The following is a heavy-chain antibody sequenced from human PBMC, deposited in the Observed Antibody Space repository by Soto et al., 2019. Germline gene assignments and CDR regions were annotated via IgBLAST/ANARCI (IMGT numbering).Heavy chain of an antibody. CDR1: GGSFSDYT. Sequence: QVQLQQWGAGLLKPSETLSLTCAVSGGSFSDYTWTWIRQSPGKGLEWIGQINGAGSANYNPSLKSRVTISIGTSNNDCFLDLTSVTAADTAVYYCARGLFSGTSYSWGGYFCDFWGQGTLVTVSS. CDR2: INGAGSA. V-gene: IGHV4-34*01. J-gene: IGHJ4*02. D-gene: IGHD1-26*01. CDR3: ARGLFSGTSYSWGGYFCDF.